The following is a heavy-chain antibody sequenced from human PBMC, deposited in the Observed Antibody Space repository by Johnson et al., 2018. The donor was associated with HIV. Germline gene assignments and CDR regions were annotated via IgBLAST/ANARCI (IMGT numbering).Heavy chain of an antibody. CDR1: GFTFADYG. D-gene: IGHD6-13*01. V-gene: IGHV3-20*04. CDR3: AKDEAQTLASAGRDAFDF. Sequence: VQLVESGGGVVRPGGSLRLSCAASGFTFADYGMSWVRQAPGKGLEWVSGINWNGGSTGYADSVKGRFTITRDNSKNTLYLQMNSLRPEDTALYYCAKDEAQTLASAGRDAFDFWGQGTAVTV. CDR2: INWNGGST. J-gene: IGHJ3*01.